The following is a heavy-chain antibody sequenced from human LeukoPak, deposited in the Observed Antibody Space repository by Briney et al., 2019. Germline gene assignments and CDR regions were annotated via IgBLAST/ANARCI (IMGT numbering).Heavy chain of an antibody. V-gene: IGHV1-69*13. D-gene: IGHD2-2*01. CDR1: GGSFTNYA. Sequence: ASVKVSCKASGGSFTNYAVSWLRQAPGHGLEWMGAIVPMFTTSDYAQKFRDRVTITADESTSTVYMDLRRLTYEDTAIYYCARVKESAPVAAAIPYFFDRWGQGTLVTVSS. CDR3: ARVKESAPVAAAIPYFFDR. J-gene: IGHJ4*02. CDR2: IVPMFTTS.